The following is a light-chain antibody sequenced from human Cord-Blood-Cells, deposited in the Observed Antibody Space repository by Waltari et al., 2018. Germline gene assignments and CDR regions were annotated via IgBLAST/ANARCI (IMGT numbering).Light chain of an antibody. Sequence: IQMTQSHSTLPASVGDRVTITCRASQSISSWLAWYQQKPGKAPKLLIYKSHSLESGGPSRFRGSGSGKEFTLTISSRQPDDFATYYCQQYNSYSGTFGQGTKVEIK. CDR2: KSH. V-gene: IGKV1-5*03. J-gene: IGKJ1*01. CDR3: QQYNSYSGT. CDR1: QSISSW.